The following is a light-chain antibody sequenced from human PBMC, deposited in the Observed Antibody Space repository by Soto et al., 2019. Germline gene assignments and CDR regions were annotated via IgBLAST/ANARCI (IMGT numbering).Light chain of an antibody. CDR2: DAS. CDR3: HQRINWPRT. J-gene: IGKJ2*01. Sequence: DIVLTQSPATLSLSPGEGATLSCRASQSDSSYLAWYQQKPGQAPRLLIYDASNRATGIPARFSGSGSGTDFTLTISNLGPEDSAVYYCHQRINWPRTFGQGTKLEIK. CDR1: QSDSSY. V-gene: IGKV3-11*01.